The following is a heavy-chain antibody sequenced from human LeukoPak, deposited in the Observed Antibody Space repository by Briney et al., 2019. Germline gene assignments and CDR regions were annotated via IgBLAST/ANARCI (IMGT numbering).Heavy chain of an antibody. Sequence: SETLSLTCTVSGGSISSSSYYWGWIRQPPGKGLEWIGSIYYSGSTYYNPSLKSRVTISVDTSKNQFSLKLSSVTAAGTAVYYCARVSRSNWAFDIWGQGTMVTVSS. D-gene: IGHD3-16*02. CDR1: GGSISSSSYY. V-gene: IGHV4-39*07. CDR3: ARVSRSNWAFDI. CDR2: IYYSGST. J-gene: IGHJ3*02.